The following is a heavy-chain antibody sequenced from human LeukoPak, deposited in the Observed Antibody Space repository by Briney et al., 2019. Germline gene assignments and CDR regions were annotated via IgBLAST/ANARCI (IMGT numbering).Heavy chain of an antibody. V-gene: IGHV3-30*02. J-gene: IGHJ4*02. CDR3: ARGIPYSMGFSEAFDY. Sequence: PGGSLRLSCAAPGFTFSNYGMHWVRQAPGKGLEWVAFIRYDGSNKYYADSVKGRFTISRDNSKNTLYLQMNSLRPEDTAVYYCARGIPYSMGFSEAFDYWGQGTLVTVSS. CDR2: IRYDGSNK. CDR1: GFTFSNYG. D-gene: IGHD2/OR15-2a*01.